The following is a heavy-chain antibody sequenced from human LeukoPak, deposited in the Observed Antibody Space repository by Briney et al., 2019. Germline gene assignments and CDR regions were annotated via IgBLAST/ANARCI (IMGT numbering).Heavy chain of an antibody. CDR1: GFTFSSYA. CDR3: AKDRQFLEWLLSYFDY. D-gene: IGHD3-3*01. CDR2: ISGSGGST. V-gene: IGHV3-23*01. Sequence: GGSLRLSCAASGFTFSSYAMGWVRQAPGKGLEWVSAISGSGGSTYYADSVKGRFTISRDNSKNTLYLQMNSLRAEDTAVYYCAKDRQFLEWLLSYFDYWGQGTLVTVSS. J-gene: IGHJ4*02.